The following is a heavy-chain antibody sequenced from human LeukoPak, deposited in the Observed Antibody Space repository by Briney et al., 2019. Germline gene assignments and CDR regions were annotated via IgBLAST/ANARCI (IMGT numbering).Heavy chain of an antibody. Sequence: GGSLRLSCATSGFRFVDYGLSWVRQAPGKGLEWLSAINWNGGITEYADSVKGRFTISRDNAKNSLYLQMDSLRAEDTAFYYCARDRTGTSYSVSHFDSWGQGTLVTVSS. CDR1: GFRFVDYG. V-gene: IGHV3-20*04. CDR2: INWNGGIT. J-gene: IGHJ4*02. CDR3: ARDRTGTSYSVSHFDS. D-gene: IGHD6-13*01.